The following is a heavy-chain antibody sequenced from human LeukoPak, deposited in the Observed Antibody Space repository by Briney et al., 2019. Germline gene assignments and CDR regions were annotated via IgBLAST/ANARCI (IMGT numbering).Heavy chain of an antibody. CDR1: GRSISSGDYY. Sequence: SETLSLTCTVSGRSISSGDYYWSWIRQPPGKGLVWIGYIYYSGSTYYNPSLKSRVTISVDTSKNQFSLKLSSVTAADTAVYYCARAPGPYCSGGSCYDYYYGMDVWGQGTTVTVSS. D-gene: IGHD2-15*01. V-gene: IGHV4-30-4*01. CDR2: IYYSGST. J-gene: IGHJ6*02. CDR3: ARAPGPYCSGGSCYDYYYGMDV.